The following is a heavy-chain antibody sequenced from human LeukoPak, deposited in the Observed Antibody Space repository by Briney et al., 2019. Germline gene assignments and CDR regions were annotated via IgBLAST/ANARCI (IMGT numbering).Heavy chain of an antibody. D-gene: IGHD6-19*01. V-gene: IGHV3-9*03. CDR1: GFTFNDYA. CDR2: ISWNSGSI. J-gene: IGHJ4*01. Sequence: GRSLRLSCAASGFTFNDYAMHWVRQAPGKGLEWVSGISWNSGSIGYADSVKGRFTISRDNAKNSLHLQMNGLTAEDMALYYCAKDTSEDLNLFDYWGHGTLVTVSS. CDR3: AKDTSEDLNLFDY.